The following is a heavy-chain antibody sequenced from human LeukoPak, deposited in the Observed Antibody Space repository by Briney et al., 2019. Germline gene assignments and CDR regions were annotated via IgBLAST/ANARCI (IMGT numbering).Heavy chain of an antibody. Sequence: GGSLRLSCAVSGFTFSSYAMSWVRQAPGKGLVWVSRINERGSSTSYADSVKGRFTISRDNAKNTLYLQMNNLRADDTAVYYCAGGRLVATSKAVAIDYWGQGTLVTVSS. J-gene: IGHJ4*02. D-gene: IGHD5-12*01. CDR1: GFTFSSYA. CDR3: AGGRLVATSKAVAIDY. V-gene: IGHV3-74*01. CDR2: INERGSST.